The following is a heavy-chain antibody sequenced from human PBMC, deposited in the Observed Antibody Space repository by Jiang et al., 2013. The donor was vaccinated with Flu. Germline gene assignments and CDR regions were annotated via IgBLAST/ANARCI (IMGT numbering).Heavy chain of an antibody. CDR1: GDSVSSNSAA. J-gene: IGHJ3*02. Sequence: SQTLSLTCAISGDSVSSNSAAWNWIRQSPSRGLEWLGRTYYRSKWYNDYAVSVKSRITINPDTSKNQFSLQLNSVTPEDTAVYYCARDLGYCSGGSCRDAFDIWGQGTMVT. V-gene: IGHV6-1*01. CDR2: TYYRSKWYN. CDR3: ARDLGYCSGGSCRDAFDI. D-gene: IGHD2-15*01.